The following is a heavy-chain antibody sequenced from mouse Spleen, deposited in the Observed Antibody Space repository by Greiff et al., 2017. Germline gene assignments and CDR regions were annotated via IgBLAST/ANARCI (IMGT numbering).Heavy chain of an antibody. CDR2: ISSGGGNT. CDR1: GFTFSSYA. D-gene: IGHD1-2*01. Sequence: EVKLMESGGGLVKRGGSLKLSCAASGFTFSSYAMSWVRQTPEKRLEWVATISSGGGNTYYPDSVKGRFTISRDNAKNTLYLQMSSLKSEDTAMYYCARQGLRLSWYFDVWGAGTTVTVSS. V-gene: IGHV5-9*04. CDR3: ARQGLRLSWYFDV. J-gene: IGHJ1*01.